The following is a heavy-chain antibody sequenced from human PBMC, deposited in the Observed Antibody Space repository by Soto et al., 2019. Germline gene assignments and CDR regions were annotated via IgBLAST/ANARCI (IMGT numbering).Heavy chain of an antibody. Sequence: QITLNESGPTVVKPAETLTLTCTFSGFSLTTSGVGVGWIRQSPGKAPEWLALIYWDDDKRYSASLKSRLTITQDTAKNQVVLTMASVDPADTATYYCAPRILRPVFGLVTTTAIYFDFWGQGTPVVVSS. CDR1: GFSLTTSGVG. J-gene: IGHJ4*02. V-gene: IGHV2-5*02. CDR3: APRILRPVFGLVTTTAIYFDF. D-gene: IGHD3-3*01. CDR2: IYWDDDK.